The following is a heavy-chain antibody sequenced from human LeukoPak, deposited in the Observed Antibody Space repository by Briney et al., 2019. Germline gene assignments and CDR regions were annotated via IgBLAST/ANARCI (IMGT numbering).Heavy chain of an antibody. V-gene: IGHV1-69*05. CDR3: AGIGIGEWSTYYYYYMDV. D-gene: IGHD3-3*01. Sequence: VASVTVSCKASGGTFSSYAISWVRQAPGQGLEWMGGIIPIFGTANYAQKFQGRVTITTDESTSTAYMELSSLRSEDTAVYYCAGIGIGEWSTYYYYYMDVWGKGTTVTVS. CDR1: GGTFSSYA. J-gene: IGHJ6*03. CDR2: IIPIFGTA.